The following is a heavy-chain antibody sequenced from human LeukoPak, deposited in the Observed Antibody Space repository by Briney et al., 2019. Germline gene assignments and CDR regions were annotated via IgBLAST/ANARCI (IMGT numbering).Heavy chain of an antibody. V-gene: IGHV4-59*08. D-gene: IGHD3-22*01. CDR3: ARLVVTSGLDWFDP. J-gene: IGHJ5*02. CDR2: IHYRGRT. CDR1: GGSISGNY. Sequence: SETLSLTCTVSGGSISGNYWSWIRQPPGKGLEWIGYIHYRGRTNSSTSLESRVTISVDTSKNQFSLKLTSVTAADTAVYYCARLVVTSGLDWFDPWGQGTLVTVSS.